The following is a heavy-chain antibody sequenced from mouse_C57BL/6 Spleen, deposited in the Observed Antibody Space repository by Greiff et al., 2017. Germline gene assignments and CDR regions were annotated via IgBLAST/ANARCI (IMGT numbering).Heavy chain of an antibody. J-gene: IGHJ2*01. CDR3: ARRTIFYFDY. CDR2: ISSGGSYT. V-gene: IGHV5-6*02. D-gene: IGHD1-1*02. Sequence: EVKRVESGGDLVKPGGSLKLSCAASGFTFSSYGMSWVRQTPDKRLEWVATISSGGSYTYYPDSVKGRFTISRDNAKNTLYLQMSSLKSEDTAMYYCARRTIFYFDYWGQGTTRTVSS. CDR1: GFTFSSYG.